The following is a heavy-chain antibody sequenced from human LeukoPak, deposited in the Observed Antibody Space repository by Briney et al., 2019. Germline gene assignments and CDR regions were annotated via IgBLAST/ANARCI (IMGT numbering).Heavy chain of an antibody. CDR3: ARHGGDYDILTGYYPNWFDP. Sequence: PSGTLSLTCAVSGVSISSSEWWIWVRQPPGQGLEWIGEIHRDGRTRYNPSLKSRVTISVDTSKNQFSLKLSSVTAADTAVYYCARHGGDYDILTGYYPNWFDPWGQGTLVTVSS. D-gene: IGHD3-9*01. J-gene: IGHJ5*02. CDR2: IHRDGRT. V-gene: IGHV4-4*02. CDR1: GVSISSSEW.